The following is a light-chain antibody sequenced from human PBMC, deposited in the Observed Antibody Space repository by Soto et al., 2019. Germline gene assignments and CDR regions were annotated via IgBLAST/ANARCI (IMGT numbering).Light chain of an antibody. CDR2: RNN. V-gene: IGLV1-47*01. J-gene: IGLJ3*02. Sequence: SVLTQPPSASGTPGQRVTISCSGSSSNIGSNYVYWYQQLPGTAPKLLIYRNNQRPSGVPDRFSASKSGASASLAISGLRSEDEADYYCAAWDDSLSGWVFGEGTKLTVL. CDR1: SSNIGSNY. CDR3: AAWDDSLSGWV.